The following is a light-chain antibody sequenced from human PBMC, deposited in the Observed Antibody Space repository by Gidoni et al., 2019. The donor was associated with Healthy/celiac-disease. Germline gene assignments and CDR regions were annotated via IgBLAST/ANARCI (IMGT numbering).Light chain of an antibody. J-gene: IGLJ3*02. CDR2: EVS. CDR3: SSYTSSSTWV. CDR1: SSDVGGYNY. Sequence: QSALTQPASVSGSPGQSITISCTGTSSDVGGYNYVSWYQQHQGKAPTLIIYEVSNRPSGVPDCFSGSKSGNTASLTISGLQAEDEADYYCSSYTSSSTWVFGGGTKLTVL. V-gene: IGLV2-14*01.